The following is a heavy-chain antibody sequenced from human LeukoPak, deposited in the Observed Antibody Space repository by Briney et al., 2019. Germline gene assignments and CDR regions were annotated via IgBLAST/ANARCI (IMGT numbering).Heavy chain of an antibody. J-gene: IGHJ6*02. CDR3: ARDPSSIYSYGYYGMDV. Sequence: GGSLRLSCAASGFTFSSYEMNWVRQAPGKGLEGVSYISSSSSTIYYADSVNGRFTISRDNAKNSLYLQMNSLRAEDTAVYYCARDPSSIYSYGYYGMDVWGQGTTVTVSS. CDR1: GFTFSSYE. V-gene: IGHV3-48*03. D-gene: IGHD5-18*01. CDR2: ISSSSSTI.